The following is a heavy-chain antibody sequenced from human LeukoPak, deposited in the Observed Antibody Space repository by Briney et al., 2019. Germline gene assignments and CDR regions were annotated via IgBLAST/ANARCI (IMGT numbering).Heavy chain of an antibody. V-gene: IGHV7-4-1*02. CDR1: GYTFTSYA. CDR2: INTNTGNP. CDR3: ARDLRKNPLDY. J-gene: IGHJ4*02. Sequence: ASVQGSCKASGYTFTSYAMNWVRQATRQVLEWMGWINTNTGNPTYAQGFTGRFVFSLDTSVSTAYLQISSLKAEDTAVYYCARDLRKNPLDYWGQGTLVTVSS. D-gene: IGHD5/OR15-5a*01.